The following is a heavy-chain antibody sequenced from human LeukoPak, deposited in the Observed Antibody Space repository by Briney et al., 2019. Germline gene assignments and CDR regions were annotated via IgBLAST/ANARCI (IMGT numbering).Heavy chain of an antibody. CDR3: AREISRGDAFDI. Sequence: SGGSLRLSCSAAGFVFSDYDMNWVRQAPGKGLEWVSHISISGSTIYYADSVKGRFTISRDNTKNSLYLQMNSLRAEDTAVYYCAREISRGDAFDIWGQGTMVTVFS. V-gene: IGHV3-48*03. D-gene: IGHD3-10*01. CDR1: GFVFSDYD. CDR2: ISISGSTI. J-gene: IGHJ3*02.